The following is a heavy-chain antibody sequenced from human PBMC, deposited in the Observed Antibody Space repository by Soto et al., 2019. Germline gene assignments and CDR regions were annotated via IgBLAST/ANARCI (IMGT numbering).Heavy chain of an antibody. Sequence: GGSLRLSCAASGFSFSSYGMHWVRQAPGKGLEWVAVIWYDGSNKNYADSVKGRFTISRDNSKNTLYLQMNSLRAEDTAVYYCVRDRIVVGSTDYYYGMDVWGQGTTVTVSS. CDR2: IWYDGSNK. CDR1: GFSFSSYG. J-gene: IGHJ6*02. D-gene: IGHD2-2*01. CDR3: VRDRIVVGSTDYYYGMDV. V-gene: IGHV3-33*01.